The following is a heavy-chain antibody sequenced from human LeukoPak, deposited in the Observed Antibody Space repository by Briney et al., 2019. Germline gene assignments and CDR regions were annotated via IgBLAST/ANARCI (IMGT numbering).Heavy chain of an antibody. V-gene: IGHV3-48*03. CDR3: ARDRWYSSSWSRAFDI. J-gene: IGHJ3*02. Sequence: GGSLRLSCAASGFTFSSYEMNWVRQAPGKGLEWVSYISSSGSTIYYADSVKGRFTISRDNAKNSLYLQMNSLRAEDTAVYYCARDRWYSSSWSRAFDIWGQGTMVTVSS. CDR2: ISSSGSTI. CDR1: GFTFSSYE. D-gene: IGHD6-13*01.